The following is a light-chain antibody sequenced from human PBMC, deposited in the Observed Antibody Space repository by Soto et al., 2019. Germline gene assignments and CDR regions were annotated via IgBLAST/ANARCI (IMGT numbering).Light chain of an antibody. J-gene: IGKJ1*01. CDR2: GAS. CDR3: QQYGSSLRT. CDR1: QSVSSSY. Sequence: EIVLTQSPGTLSLSPGERAALCCRASQSVSSSYLAWYQQKPGQAPRLLIYGASSRATGIPDRFSGSGSGTDFTLTISRLEPVDFAVYYCQQYGSSLRTFGQGTKVEIK. V-gene: IGKV3-20*01.